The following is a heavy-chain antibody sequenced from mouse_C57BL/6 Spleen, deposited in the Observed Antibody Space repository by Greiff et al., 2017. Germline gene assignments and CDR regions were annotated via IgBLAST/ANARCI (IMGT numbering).Heavy chain of an antibody. Sequence: EVKLVESEGGLVQPGSSMKLSCTASGFTFSDYYMAWVRQVPEKGLEWVANINYDGSSTYYLDSLKSRFIISRDNAKNILYLQMSSLKSEDTATYYCARVDGTTRGYYAMDYWGQGTSVTVPS. CDR3: ARVDGTTRGYYAMDY. CDR2: INYDGSST. V-gene: IGHV5-16*01. J-gene: IGHJ4*01. D-gene: IGHD2-3*01. CDR1: GFTFSDYY.